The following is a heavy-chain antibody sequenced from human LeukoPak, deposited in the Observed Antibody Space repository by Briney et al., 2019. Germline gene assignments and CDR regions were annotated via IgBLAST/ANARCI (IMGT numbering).Heavy chain of an antibody. Sequence: SETLSLTCAVSGGSISSSNWWSWVRQPPGKGLEWIGEIYHSGSTNYNPSLKSRVTISVDKSKNQFSLKLSSVTAADTAVYYCARAGRIQLWSFFDYWGQGTLVTVSS. V-gene: IGHV4-4*02. J-gene: IGHJ4*02. D-gene: IGHD5-18*01. CDR2: IYHSGST. CDR3: ARAGRIQLWSFFDY. CDR1: GGSISSSNW.